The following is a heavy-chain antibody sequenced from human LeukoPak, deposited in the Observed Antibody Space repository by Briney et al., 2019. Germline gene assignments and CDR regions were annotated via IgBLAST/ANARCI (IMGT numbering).Heavy chain of an antibody. CDR3: ARNGGGYSYGLYYFDY. CDR2: IYYSGST. CDR1: GGSISSSSYY. J-gene: IGHJ4*02. D-gene: IGHD5-18*01. Sequence: PSETLSPTCTVSGGSISSSSYYWGWIRQPPGKGLEWIASIYYSGSTYYNPSLKSRVTISVDTSKNQFSLKLSSVTAADTAVYYCARNGGGYSYGLYYFDYWGQGTLVTVSS. V-gene: IGHV4-39*07.